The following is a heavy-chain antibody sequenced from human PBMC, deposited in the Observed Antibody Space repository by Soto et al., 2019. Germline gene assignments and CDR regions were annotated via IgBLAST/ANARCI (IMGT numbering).Heavy chain of an antibody. CDR3: AKVLGYYDSSGSNDAFDI. CDR1: XFTXXXXX. Sequence: PGGSLRLSXAXSXFTXXXXXXXXXXXXXGXGLEWVSAISGSGGSTYYADSVKGRFTISRDNSKNTLYLQMNSLRAEDTAVYYCAKVLGYYDSSGSNDAFDIWGQGTMVTVSS. J-gene: IGHJ3*02. V-gene: IGHV3-23*01. CDR2: ISGSGGST. D-gene: IGHD3-22*01.